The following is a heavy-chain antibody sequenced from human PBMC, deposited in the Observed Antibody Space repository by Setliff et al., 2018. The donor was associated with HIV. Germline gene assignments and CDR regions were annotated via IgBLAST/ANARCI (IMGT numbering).Heavy chain of an antibody. V-gene: IGHV1-46*01. J-gene: IGHJ3*02. CDR1: GYTFTSYY. D-gene: IGHD3-3*01. CDR3: ARGDPASYYNFWSGYASETFDI. CDR2: INPSGGST. Sequence: EASVKVSCKASGYTFTSYYMHWVRQAPGQGLEWMGIINPSGGSTSYAQKFQGRVTMTRDTSTSTVYMELSSLRSEDTAVYYCARGDPASYYNFWSGYASETFDIWGQGTMVTVSS.